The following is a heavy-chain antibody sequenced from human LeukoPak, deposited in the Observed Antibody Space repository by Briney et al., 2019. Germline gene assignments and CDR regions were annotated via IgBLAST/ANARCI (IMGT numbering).Heavy chain of an antibody. V-gene: IGHV3-7*01. Sequence: GGSLRLSCAASGFSFRSYWMSCVRRAPGKGLEWVADIKKDGSERYYVDSVKGRFTISRDNAKNSLFLQMNSLRAEDTAVYYCTWSGEADWGQGTLVTVSS. J-gene: IGHJ4*02. CDR2: IKKDGSER. CDR3: TWSGEAD. D-gene: IGHD3-3*01. CDR1: GFSFRSYW.